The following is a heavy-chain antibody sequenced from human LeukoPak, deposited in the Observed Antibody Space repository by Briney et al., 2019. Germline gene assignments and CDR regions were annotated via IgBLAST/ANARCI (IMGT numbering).Heavy chain of an antibody. CDR1: GFTFSSFG. J-gene: IGHJ4*02. Sequence: GGSLRLSCAASGFTFSSFGMHWVRRAPGKGLEWVAVISYDGSNKYYADSVKGRFTISRDSSKNTLYLQMNSLRTEDTAVYYCAREGFYGSGSSPTFYFDYWGQGTLVTVSS. V-gene: IGHV3-30*03. CDR2: ISYDGSNK. CDR3: AREGFYGSGSSPTFYFDY. D-gene: IGHD3-10*01.